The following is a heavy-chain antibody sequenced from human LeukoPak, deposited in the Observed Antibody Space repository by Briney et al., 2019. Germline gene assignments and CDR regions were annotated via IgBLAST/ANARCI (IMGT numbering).Heavy chain of an antibody. V-gene: IGHV1-18*01. Sequence: ASVKVSCKTSGYTFTSYAITWVRQAPGQGLEWMGWISAYNGNTNYTQKLQGRVTMTTETSTSSAYMELRSLRSDDTGVYYCARVRDYYDFWSGYYAGWGQGTLVTVSS. D-gene: IGHD3-3*01. J-gene: IGHJ4*02. CDR3: ARVRDYYDFWSGYYAG. CDR1: GYTFTSYA. CDR2: ISAYNGNT.